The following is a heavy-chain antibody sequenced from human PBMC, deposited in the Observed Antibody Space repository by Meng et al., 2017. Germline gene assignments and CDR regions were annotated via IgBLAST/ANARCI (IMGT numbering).Heavy chain of an antibody. J-gene: IGHJ4*02. V-gene: IGHV3-21*01. CDR2: ISSSSSYI. CDR1: GFTFGSYI. CDR3: AGDRGYCYGDRRADY. D-gene: IGHD5-18*01. Sequence: LKISRAASGFTFGSYIMNWVRQAPGKGLEWVSSISSSSSYIYYSDSVKGRFTISRDNAINSLYLQLNSLRAEGTAVYYCAGDRGYCYGDRRADYWGQGILVTVSS.